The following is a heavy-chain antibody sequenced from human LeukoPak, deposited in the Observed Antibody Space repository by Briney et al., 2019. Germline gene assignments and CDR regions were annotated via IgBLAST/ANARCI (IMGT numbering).Heavy chain of an antibody. Sequence: PGGSLRHSCAASGCTISSYAMSWVRQAQGKWLEWVSAVSGSGDNTYYADSVKGRFSISRDNSNNTLYLQMNSMRGDDTAVYYCARDLDSAHSYGLDVWGQGTTVTVSS. CDR2: VSGSGDNT. CDR1: GCTISSYA. D-gene: IGHD3-10*01. CDR3: ARDLDSAHSYGLDV. J-gene: IGHJ6*02. V-gene: IGHV3-23*01.